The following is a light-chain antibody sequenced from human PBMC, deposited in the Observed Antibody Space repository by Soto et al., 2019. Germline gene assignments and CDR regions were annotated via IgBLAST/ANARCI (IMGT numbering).Light chain of an antibody. Sequence: EIVLTQSPGTLSLSPGERATLSCRASQTVSSTYLAWYQHKPGQTPRLPIYGASSRATDIPDRFSGSGSGTDFTLTIARLEPEDFAVYYCQQFDNSPWTFGQGTKVDIK. CDR2: GAS. V-gene: IGKV3-20*01. CDR3: QQFDNSPWT. J-gene: IGKJ1*01. CDR1: QTVSSTY.